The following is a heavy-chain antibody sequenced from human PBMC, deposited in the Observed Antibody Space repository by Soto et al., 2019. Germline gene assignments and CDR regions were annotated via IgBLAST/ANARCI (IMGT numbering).Heavy chain of an antibody. V-gene: IGHV3-7*04. CDR2: VEEDGSDK. CDR3: TRGPRSTSTGTGAF. J-gene: IGHJ4*02. CDR1: GFNFNSYR. D-gene: IGHD1-1*01. Sequence: GGSLRLSCAASGFNFNSYRMSWVRQAPGKGLEWLACVEEDGSDKYYVDSVKGRFTISRDNAKNTLYLQMNALRVEDTAVYYCTRGPRSTSTGTGAFWGQGTLVTVSS.